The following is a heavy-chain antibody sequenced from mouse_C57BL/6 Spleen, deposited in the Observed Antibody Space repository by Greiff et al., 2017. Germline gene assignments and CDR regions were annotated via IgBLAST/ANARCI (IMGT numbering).Heavy chain of an antibody. J-gene: IGHJ4*01. CDR3: AFLLLHYAMDY. CDR2: IHPNSGST. V-gene: IGHV1-64*01. D-gene: IGHD1-1*01. Sequence: VQLQQPGAELVKPGASVKLSCKASGYTFTSYWMHWVKQRPGQGLEWIGMIHPNSGSTNYNEKFKGKATFTADTSSNTAYMQLSSLTTEDSAIYYCAFLLLHYAMDYWGQGTSVTVSS. CDR1: GYTFTSYW.